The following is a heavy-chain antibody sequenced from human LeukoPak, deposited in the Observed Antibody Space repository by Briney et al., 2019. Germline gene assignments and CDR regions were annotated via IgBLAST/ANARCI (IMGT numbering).Heavy chain of an antibody. J-gene: IGHJ4*02. CDR3: ARTLYNWNDVGY. CDR1: GYTFTSYD. Sequence: ASVKVSCEASGYTFTSYDINWVRQATGQGLEWMGWMNPNSGNTGYAQKFQGRVTMTRNTSISTAYMELSGLRPEDTAVYYCARTLYNWNDVGYWGQGTLVTVSS. D-gene: IGHD1-20*01. CDR2: MNPNSGNT. V-gene: IGHV1-8*01.